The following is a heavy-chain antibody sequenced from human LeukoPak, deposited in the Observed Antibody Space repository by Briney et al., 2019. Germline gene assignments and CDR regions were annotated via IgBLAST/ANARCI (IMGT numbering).Heavy chain of an antibody. CDR1: GYTFTGYY. CDR3: AILGYSYGETDWFDP. D-gene: IGHD5-18*01. V-gene: IGHV1-2*02. Sequence: ASVKVSCKASGYTFTGYYMNWVRQAPGQGLEWMGWINPNSGGTNYAQKFQGRVTMTRDTSISTAYMELSRLRSDDTAVYYCAILGYSYGETDWFDPWGQGTLVTVSS. CDR2: INPNSGGT. J-gene: IGHJ5*02.